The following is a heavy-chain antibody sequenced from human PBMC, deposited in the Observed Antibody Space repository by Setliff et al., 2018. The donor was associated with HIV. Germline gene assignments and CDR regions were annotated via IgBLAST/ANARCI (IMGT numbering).Heavy chain of an antibody. Sequence: LSLTCTVSGGSLSTSSFYWGWIRQPPGKGLQWIGSIYFSGSTYYNPSLKSRVTISVDTSKNQFSLKLRSVTAADTGIYYCARHRSYGDYDPNWFDPWGQGTLVTV. V-gene: IGHV4-39*01. CDR2: IYFSGST. D-gene: IGHD4-17*01. J-gene: IGHJ5*02. CDR1: GGSLSTSSFY. CDR3: ARHRSYGDYDPNWFDP.